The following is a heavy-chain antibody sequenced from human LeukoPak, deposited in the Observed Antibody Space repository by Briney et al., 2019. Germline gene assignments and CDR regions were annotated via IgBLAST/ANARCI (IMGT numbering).Heavy chain of an antibody. Sequence: GGSLRLSCAASGFTFSSYGMHWVRQAPGKGLEWVAVISYDGSNKYHADSVKGRFTISRDNSKNTLYLQMNSLRAEDTAVYYCAKDEKRYCSGGSCYDTLDYWGQGTLVTVSS. CDR1: GFTFSSYG. D-gene: IGHD2-15*01. CDR3: AKDEKRYCSGGSCYDTLDY. J-gene: IGHJ4*02. V-gene: IGHV3-30*18. CDR2: ISYDGSNK.